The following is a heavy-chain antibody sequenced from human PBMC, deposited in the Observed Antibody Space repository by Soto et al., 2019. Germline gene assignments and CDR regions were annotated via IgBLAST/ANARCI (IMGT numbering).Heavy chain of an antibody. Sequence: SETLSRTCTVPGYSISSHYWSWIRQPPGKGLEWIGFITYSGTTGYNPSLKSRVTMTRDTSTSTVYMELSSLRSEDTAVYYCTSAPSHGAFDIWGQGTMVIVS. J-gene: IGHJ3*02. V-gene: IGHV4-59*11. CDR3: TSAPSHGAFDI. CDR2: ITYSGTT. CDR1: GYSISSHY.